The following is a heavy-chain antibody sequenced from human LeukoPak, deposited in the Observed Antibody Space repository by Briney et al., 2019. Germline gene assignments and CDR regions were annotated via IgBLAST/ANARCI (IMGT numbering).Heavy chain of an antibody. V-gene: IGHV1-69*13. CDR3: ARGETILNWFDP. D-gene: IGHD1-1*01. CDR2: IIPIFGRA. Sequence: SVKVSCKTSGGTFSSEAFIWVRQAPGQGLEWMGGIIPIFGRADYAQKFQDIVTITADGSTSTVYMELSSLRSEDTAVYYCARGETILNWFDPWGQGTLVTVSS. CDR1: GGTFSSEA. J-gene: IGHJ5*02.